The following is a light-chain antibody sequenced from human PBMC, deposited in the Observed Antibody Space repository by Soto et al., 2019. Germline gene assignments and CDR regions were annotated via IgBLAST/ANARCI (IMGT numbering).Light chain of an antibody. J-gene: IGLJ1*01. Sequence: QSVLTQPASVSGSPGQSITISCTGTSSDGGYNYVSWYQQNPGKVPKLILYEVNSRPSGVSNRFSGSKSGDTAFLTISGLRAEDEADYYCDSSPGTSALAVFGSGTKVTVL. CDR1: SSDGGYNY. CDR2: EVN. CDR3: DSSPGTSALAV. V-gene: IGLV2-14*01.